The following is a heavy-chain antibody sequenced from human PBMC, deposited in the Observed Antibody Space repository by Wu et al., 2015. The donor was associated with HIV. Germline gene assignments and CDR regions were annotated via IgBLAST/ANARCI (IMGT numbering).Heavy chain of an antibody. CDR2: IIPSFATA. CDR3: ATDGDYISGSVY. Sequence: QVQLVQSGAEVKKPGSSVRVSCKSSGGTFSSNVISWVRQAPGQGLEWMGGIIPSFATAHYAQNFQGRVTITTDESTSTAYMELSSLRPEDAAVYYCATDGDYISGSVYWGQGTLVTVSS. J-gene: IGHJ4*02. V-gene: IGHV1-69*05. CDR1: GGTFSSNV. D-gene: IGHD6-19*01.